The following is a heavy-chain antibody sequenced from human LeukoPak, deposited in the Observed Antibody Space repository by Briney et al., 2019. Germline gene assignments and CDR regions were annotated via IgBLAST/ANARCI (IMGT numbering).Heavy chain of an antibody. CDR3: ARHDYGDYPFDY. V-gene: IGHV1-69*05. D-gene: IGHD4-17*01. Sequence: WASVKVSCKASGYTFTNFPISWVRQAPGQGLEWMGRIIPIFGTANYAQKFQGRVTITTDESTSTAYMELSSLRSEDTAVYYCARHDYGDYPFDYWGQGTLVTVSS. CDR2: IIPIFGTA. CDR1: GYTFTNFP. J-gene: IGHJ4*02.